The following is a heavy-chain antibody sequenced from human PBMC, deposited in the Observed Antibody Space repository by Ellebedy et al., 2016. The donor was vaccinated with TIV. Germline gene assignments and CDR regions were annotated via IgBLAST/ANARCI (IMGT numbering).Heavy chain of an antibody. J-gene: IGHJ4*02. D-gene: IGHD2-21*02. V-gene: IGHV4-31*03. CDR2: SDYRGRA. Sequence: LRLSCTVSGGSIRSDGFFWSWIRQHPGKGLEWIGFSDYRGRAHYNPSLESRLTISVDTSSNQFSLKLSSVTAADTAVYYCARMRYCGGDCWYFDYWGQGTLVTVSS. CDR3: ARMRYCGGDCWYFDY. CDR1: GGSIRSDGFF.